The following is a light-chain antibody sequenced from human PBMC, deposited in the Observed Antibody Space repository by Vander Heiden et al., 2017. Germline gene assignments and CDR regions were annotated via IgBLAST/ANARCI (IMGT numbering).Light chain of an antibody. Sequence: QTVVTPEPSLTVSPGGPVTLTCASSTGVVTSDYYPNWFQQKPGQAPRPLIYSTNNKPSWTPGRFSGSLLGGKAALTLSGVQPEDEADYYCRLYYGGASVFGGGTKLTVL. CDR3: RLYYGGASV. CDR1: TGVVTSDYY. CDR2: STN. V-gene: IGLV7-43*01. J-gene: IGLJ2*01.